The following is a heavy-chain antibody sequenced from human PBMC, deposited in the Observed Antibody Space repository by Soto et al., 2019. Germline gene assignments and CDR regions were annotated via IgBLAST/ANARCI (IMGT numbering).Heavy chain of an antibody. CDR2: ISSSSSYI. D-gene: IGHD3-10*01. CDR1: GFTFSSYS. Sequence: LRLSCAASGFTFSSYSMNWVRQAPGKGLEWVSSISSSSSYIYYADSVKGRFTISRDNAKNSLYLQMNSLRAEDTAVYYCARDQKGNAFDIWGQGTMVTVSS. J-gene: IGHJ3*02. V-gene: IGHV3-21*01. CDR3: ARDQKGNAFDI.